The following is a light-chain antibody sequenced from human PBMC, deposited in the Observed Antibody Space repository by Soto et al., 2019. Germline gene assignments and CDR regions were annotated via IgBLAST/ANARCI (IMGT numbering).Light chain of an antibody. V-gene: IGKV1-39*01. CDR3: QQSDSTPLS. CDR2: AAS. Sequence: DIQMTQSPSSLSASVGDRVTITCRASQNIVNFLNWYQQKPGKAPKVLIYAASSLQSGVPARFSGSGSGTDFTPPISSLQPKDFATYYCQQSDSTPLSFCGGTKVEIK. CDR1: QNIVNF. J-gene: IGKJ4*01.